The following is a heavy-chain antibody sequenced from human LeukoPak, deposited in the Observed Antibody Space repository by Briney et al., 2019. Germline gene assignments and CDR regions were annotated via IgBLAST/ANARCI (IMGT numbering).Heavy chain of an antibody. V-gene: IGHV3-30*02. Sequence: GVSLRLSCAASGFIFSTYGMHWVRQAPGKGLEWVAFIQFDGTDEHYADTVKGRFTISRDNSKSTLYLQMNSLRSEDTAVYYCAKDQSYFDPSAYQGPIDYWGQGTLVTVSS. J-gene: IGHJ4*02. CDR1: GFIFSTYG. D-gene: IGHD3-22*01. CDR2: IQFDGTDE. CDR3: AKDQSYFDPSAYQGPIDY.